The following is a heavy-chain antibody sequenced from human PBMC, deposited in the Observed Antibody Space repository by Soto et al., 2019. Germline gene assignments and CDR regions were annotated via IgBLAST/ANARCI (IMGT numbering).Heavy chain of an antibody. CDR3: GRVVEGATRHTDPDS. Sequence: SETLSLTCAVSGVSIHNSHSFWAWIRQPPGKGLEFIGSVYHNGGAHYNSSLKSRVTISVDTAHNQVSLRMRSLTAADTAVYYCGRVVEGATRHTDPDSWGQGILVTVSS. V-gene: IGHV4-39*01. CDR2: VYHNGGA. J-gene: IGHJ5*01. D-gene: IGHD2-21*01. CDR1: GVSIHNSHSF.